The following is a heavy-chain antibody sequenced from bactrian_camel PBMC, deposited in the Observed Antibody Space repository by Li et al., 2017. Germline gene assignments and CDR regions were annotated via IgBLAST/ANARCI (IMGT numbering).Heavy chain of an antibody. CDR2: LDSAGTT. J-gene: IGHJ4*01. D-gene: IGHD3*01. V-gene: IGHV3S10*01. Sequence: VQLVESGEGTVQTGASLRLSCVMSGFSYSSYCMGWLRQPPGKAREAVASLDSAGTTRYGESVKGRCTISPDNAKDTMYLDMKSLKPEDTAMYYCAAADDPYGTARCLSARGANYWGQGTQVTVS. CDR1: GFSYSSYC. CDR3: AAADDPYGTARCLSARGANY.